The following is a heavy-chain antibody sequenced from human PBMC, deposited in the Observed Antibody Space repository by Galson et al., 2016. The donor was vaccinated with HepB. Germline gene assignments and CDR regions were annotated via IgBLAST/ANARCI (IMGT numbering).Heavy chain of an antibody. Sequence: PALVKPTQTLTLTCSFSGLSLKTTGVGVGWIRQPPGKALEYLALIYWDDEKRYSPSLKSRLTVTKDTSKNHVVLTLTSVAPEDTATYYGADTTSRRFFFADWGHGKLVTFSS. J-gene: IGHJ4*01. CDR1: GLSLKTTGVG. D-gene: IGHD1-1*01. V-gene: IGHV2-5*02. CDR2: IYWDDEK. CDR3: ADTTSRRFFFAD.